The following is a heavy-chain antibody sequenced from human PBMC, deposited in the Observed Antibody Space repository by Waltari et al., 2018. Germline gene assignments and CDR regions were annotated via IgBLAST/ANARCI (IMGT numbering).Heavy chain of an antibody. Sequence: QVQLQQWGAGLLKPSETLSLTCAVYGGSFSGYYWSWIRQPPGKGLEWIGEINHSGSTNSNPSLKSRVTISVDTSKNQFSLKLSSVTAADTAVYYCARKEGSGYYYFDYWGQGTLVTVSS. J-gene: IGHJ4*02. CDR3: ARKEGSGYYYFDY. CDR1: GGSFSGYY. V-gene: IGHV4-34*01. D-gene: IGHD3-3*01. CDR2: INHSGST.